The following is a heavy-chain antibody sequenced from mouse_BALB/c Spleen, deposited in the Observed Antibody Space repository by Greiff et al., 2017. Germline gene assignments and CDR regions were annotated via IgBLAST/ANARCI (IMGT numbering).Heavy chain of an antibody. J-gene: IGHJ2*01. V-gene: IGHV3-2*02. CDR2: ISYSGST. Sequence: VQLKESGPGLVKPSQSLSLTCTVTGYSITSDYAWNWIRQFPGNKLEWMGYISYSGSTSYNPSLKSRISITRDTSKNQFFLQLNSVTTEDTATYYCARGENWDYFDYWGQGTTLTVSS. CDR1: GYSITSDYA. CDR3: ARGENWDYFDY. D-gene: IGHD4-1*01.